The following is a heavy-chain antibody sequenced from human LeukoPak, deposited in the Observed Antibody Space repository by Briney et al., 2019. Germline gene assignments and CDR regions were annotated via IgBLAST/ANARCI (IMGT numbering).Heavy chain of an antibody. V-gene: IGHV3-21*01. CDR2: ISSSSSYI. Sequence: GESLKISCAASGFTFSSYSMNWVRQAPGKGLEWVSSISSSSSYIYYADSVKGRFTISRDNAKNSLYLQMNSLRAEDTAVYYCARAYDFWSGHMDVWGKGTTVTVSS. J-gene: IGHJ6*03. D-gene: IGHD3-3*01. CDR3: ARAYDFWSGHMDV. CDR1: GFTFSSYS.